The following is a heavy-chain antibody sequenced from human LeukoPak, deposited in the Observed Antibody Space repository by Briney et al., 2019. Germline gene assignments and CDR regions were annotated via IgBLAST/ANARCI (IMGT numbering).Heavy chain of an antibody. CDR3: ARGRGYYDSSGYCYFDY. Sequence: PSETLSLTCAVYGGSFSGYYWSWIRQPPGKGLEWIGEINHSGSTNYNPSLKSRVTISVDTSKNQFSLKLSSVTAADTAVYYCARGRGYYDSSGYCYFDYWGQGTLVTVSS. CDR2: INHSGST. D-gene: IGHD3-22*01. J-gene: IGHJ4*02. CDR1: GGSFSGYY. V-gene: IGHV4-34*01.